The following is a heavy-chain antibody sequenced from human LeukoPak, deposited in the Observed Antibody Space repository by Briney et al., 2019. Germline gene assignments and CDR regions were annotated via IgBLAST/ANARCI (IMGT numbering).Heavy chain of an antibody. J-gene: IGHJ4*02. CDR2: INSDESTT. V-gene: IGHV3-74*01. CDR1: GFTFSRYW. CDR3: TKDMGNNWVFDY. D-gene: IGHD1-20*01. Sequence: GGSLRLSCAASGFTFSRYWMHWVRQAPGEGLVWVSRINSDESTTNYADSVKGRFTISRDNAQNTLYLQMNSLRAEDTAVYYCTKDMGNNWVFDYWGQGTLVTVSS.